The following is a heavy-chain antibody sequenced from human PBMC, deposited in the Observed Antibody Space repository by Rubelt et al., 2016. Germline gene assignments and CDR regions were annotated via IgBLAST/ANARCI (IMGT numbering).Heavy chain of an antibody. Sequence: QVQLQQWGAGLLKPSETLSLTCAVYGGSFSGYYWSWIRQPPGKGLEWIGEINHIGSTSYNPSLKSRFTISVDTSKNPFSLKLSSVTAADTAVYYCASDRIAAAGEFDYWGQGTLVTVSS. J-gene: IGHJ4*02. D-gene: IGHD6-13*01. V-gene: IGHV4-34*01. CDR3: ASDRIAAAGEFDY. CDR2: INHIGST. CDR1: GGSFSGYY.